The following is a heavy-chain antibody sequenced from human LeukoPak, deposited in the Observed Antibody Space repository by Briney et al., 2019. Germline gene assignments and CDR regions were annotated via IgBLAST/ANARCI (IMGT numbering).Heavy chain of an antibody. CDR1: GGSISSGGYY. J-gene: IGHJ4*02. Sequence: PSETLSLTCTVSGGSISSGGYYWSWIRQHPGKGLEWIGYIYYSGSTYYNPSLKSRVTISVDTSKNQFSLKLSSVAAADTAVYYCARALLCGGDCYPPYYFDYWGQGTLVTVSS. V-gene: IGHV4-31*03. D-gene: IGHD2-21*02. CDR3: ARALLCGGDCYPPYYFDY. CDR2: IYYSGST.